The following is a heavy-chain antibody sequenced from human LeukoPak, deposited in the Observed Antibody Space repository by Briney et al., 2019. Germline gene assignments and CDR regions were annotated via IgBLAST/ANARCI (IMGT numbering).Heavy chain of an antibody. J-gene: IGHJ6*02. CDR2: IYYSGST. V-gene: IGHV4-59*01. CDR3: ARTFSGSYYYYGMDV. Sequence: YPSETLSLTRTVSGGSISDYYWSWIRQPPGKGLEWIGYIYYSGSTNYNPSLKSRVTISVDTSKNQFSLKLSSVTAADTAIYYCARTFSGSYYYYGMDVWGQGTTVTVSS. D-gene: IGHD1-26*01. CDR1: GGSISDYY.